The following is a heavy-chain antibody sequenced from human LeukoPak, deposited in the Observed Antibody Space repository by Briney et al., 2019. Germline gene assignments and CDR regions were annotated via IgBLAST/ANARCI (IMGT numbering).Heavy chain of an antibody. CDR1: GYSFTRYW. V-gene: IGHV5-51*01. Sequence: GESLKISCKAFGYSFTRYWIGLVRQTPGKGLEWVGIIYPGDSDTRYSHSFEGQVTISADKSIGTAFLQWRSLKASDSAIYYCAKNTGEGNYFDHWGQGSLVTVSS. CDR2: IYPGDSDT. CDR3: AKNTGEGNYFDH. D-gene: IGHD3-16*01. J-gene: IGHJ4*02.